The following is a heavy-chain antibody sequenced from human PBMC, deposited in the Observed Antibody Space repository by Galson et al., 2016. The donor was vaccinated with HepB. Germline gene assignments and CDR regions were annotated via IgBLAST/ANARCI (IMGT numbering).Heavy chain of an antibody. CDR2: ISYDGSHT. D-gene: IGHD2-21*01. Sequence: SLRLSCAASGFTFRDYGVHWVRQAAGKGLEWVAFISYDGSHTYSADSVAGRFTISRGNSENTRYLQMNSLRPEDTALYYCAKDATAYCRGYCPPSFDYWGEATMVTVSS. CDR1: GFTFRDYG. CDR3: AKDATAYCRGYCPPSFDY. J-gene: IGHJ4*02. V-gene: IGHV3-30*18.